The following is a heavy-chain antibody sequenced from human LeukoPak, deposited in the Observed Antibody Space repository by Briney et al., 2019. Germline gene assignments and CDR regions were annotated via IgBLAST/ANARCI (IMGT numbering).Heavy chain of an antibody. V-gene: IGHV3-66*01. CDR1: GFTVSNNY. CDR2: IYSGGST. J-gene: IGHJ5*02. CDR3: ARDRWGYDSSGYYYVS. Sequence: GGSLRLSCAASGFTVSNNYMSWVRQAPGKGLEWVSVIYSGGSTYYADSVKGRFTISRDNSKNTLYLQMNSLRAEDTAVYYCARDRWGYDSSGYYYVSWGQGTLVTVSS. D-gene: IGHD3-22*01.